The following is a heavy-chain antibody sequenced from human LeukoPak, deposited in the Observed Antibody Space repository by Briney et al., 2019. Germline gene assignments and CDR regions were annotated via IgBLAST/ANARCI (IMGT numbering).Heavy chain of an antibody. D-gene: IGHD6-13*01. V-gene: IGHV3-7*01. CDR3: ARDGTAAGLYFAL. CDR2: INQNGAEK. CDR1: GFTFSSYA. J-gene: IGHJ4*01. Sequence: PGGSLRLSCAASGFTFSSYAMSWVRQAPGKGLEWVASINQNGAEKSYVDSVKGGFTISRDNPKNSLYLQMSSLRAEDTAVYYCARDGTAAGLYFALWGQGTLVTVSS.